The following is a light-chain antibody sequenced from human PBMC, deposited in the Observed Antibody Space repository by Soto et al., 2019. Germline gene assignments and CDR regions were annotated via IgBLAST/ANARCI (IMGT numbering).Light chain of an antibody. CDR2: DAS. Sequence: IRRCQSPSIRSGSVGDKVTITGGASQSISRWLAWYQQKPGKAPKLLIYDASSLQSGVPSRFSGSGSGTDFTLTISSLQPEDFATYYCQQSYSTPPIPFGQGRRLAVK. CDR1: QSISRW. V-gene: IGKV1-39*01. J-gene: IGKJ5*01. CDR3: QQSYSTPPIP.